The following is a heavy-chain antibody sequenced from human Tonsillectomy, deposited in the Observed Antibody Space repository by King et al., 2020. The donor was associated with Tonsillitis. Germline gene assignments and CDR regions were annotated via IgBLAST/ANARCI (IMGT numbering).Heavy chain of an antibody. CDR3: ARDLKMSGCYFDY. D-gene: IGHD1-26*01. CDR2: IAQVGSQK. V-gene: IGHV3-7*03. CDR1: GFTFSRYW. J-gene: IGHJ4*02. Sequence: QLVQSGGGLVQPGGSLRLSCAASGFTFSRYWMTWVGQAPGKGLEGVANIAQVGSQKYYVDSVKGRFTTPRDNAKNSLYMKMNSLRAEDTAVYYCARDLKMSGCYFDYWGQGTLVTVSS.